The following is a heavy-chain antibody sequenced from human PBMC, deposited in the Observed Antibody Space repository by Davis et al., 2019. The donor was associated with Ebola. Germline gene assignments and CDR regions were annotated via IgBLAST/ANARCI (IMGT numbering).Heavy chain of an antibody. D-gene: IGHD3-22*01. J-gene: IGHJ4*02. CDR2: INHSGST. CDR1: GGSFSGYY. V-gene: IGHV4-34*01. CDR3: ARDGYYYDSSGYHDY. Sequence: SETLSLTCAVYGGSFSGYYWSWIRQPPGKGLEWIGEINHSGSTNYNPSLKSRVTISVDTSKNQFSLKLSSVTAADTAVYYCARDGYYYDSSGYHDYWGQGTLVTVSS.